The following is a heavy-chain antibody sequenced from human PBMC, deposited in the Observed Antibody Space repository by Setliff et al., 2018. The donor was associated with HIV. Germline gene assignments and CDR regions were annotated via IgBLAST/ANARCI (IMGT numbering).Heavy chain of an antibody. J-gene: IGHJ3*02. CDR2: ISGYNGNT. Sequence: ASVKVSCKASGYTFSRYGISWVRQAPGQGLEWMGWISGYNGNTKYVQKFQGRVTMTTDTSTRTAYMEMRGLTYDDTAVYYCARASGGNSVENGFDIWGQGTMVTVSS. CDR1: GYTFSRYG. CDR3: ARASGGNSVENGFDI. V-gene: IGHV1-18*01. D-gene: IGHD1-26*01.